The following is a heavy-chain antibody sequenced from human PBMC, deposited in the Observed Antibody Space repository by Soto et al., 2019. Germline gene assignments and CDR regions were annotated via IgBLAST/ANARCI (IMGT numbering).Heavy chain of an antibody. CDR2: ISAYNGNT. V-gene: IGHV1-18*01. CDR3: ARDGGGVGATGYFDY. J-gene: IGHJ4*02. D-gene: IGHD1-26*01. Sequence: QVQLVQSGAEVKKPGASVKVSCKASGYTFTSYGISWVRQAPGQGLEWMGWISAYNGNTNYAQKLQGRVTMTTDTSTSTGYRELRSLRSDDTAVYYCARDGGGVGATGYFDYWGQGTLVTVSS. CDR1: GYTFTSYG.